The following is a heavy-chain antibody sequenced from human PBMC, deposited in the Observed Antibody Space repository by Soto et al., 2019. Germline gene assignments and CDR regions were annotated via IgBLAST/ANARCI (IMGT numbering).Heavy chain of an antibody. CDR1: GFAFSSYW. D-gene: IGHD2-2*01. J-gene: IGHJ5*02. V-gene: IGHV3-74*03. Sequence: EVQLVQSGGGLVQPGGSLRLSCGASGFAFSSYWMHWVRQVPGKGLVWVSRINGDGSDIKYADSVKGRFTISRDNAKNTVYLQMNSLRVDDTAVYYCARDQSTGDWFDAWGQGTLVTVSS. CDR2: INGDGSDI. CDR3: ARDQSTGDWFDA.